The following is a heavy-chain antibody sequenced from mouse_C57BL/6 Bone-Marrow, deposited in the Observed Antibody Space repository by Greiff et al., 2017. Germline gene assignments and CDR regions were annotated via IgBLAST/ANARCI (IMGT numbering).Heavy chain of an antibody. J-gene: IGHJ3*01. CDR1: GFTFSSYA. CDR2: ISDGGSYT. CDR3: ARESNTGSCWGFAY. Sequence: EVKLVESGGGLVKPGGSLKLSCAASGFTFSSYAMPWVRQTPEKRLEWVATISDGGSYTYYPDNVKGRFTFSRDNDKNNLYMQMSHLTSEDTAMDYCARESNTGSCWGFAYWGQGTLVTVSA. V-gene: IGHV5-4*01. D-gene: IGHD1-1*01.